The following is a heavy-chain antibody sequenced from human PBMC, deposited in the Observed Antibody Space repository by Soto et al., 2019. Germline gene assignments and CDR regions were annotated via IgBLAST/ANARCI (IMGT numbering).Heavy chain of an antibody. J-gene: IGHJ4*02. D-gene: IGHD6-6*01. CDR1: GGSVSSGGYY. CDR3: AADRSTYHGNPFDY. V-gene: IGHV4-61*08. CDR2: MYYSGST. Sequence: SETLSLTCTVSGGSVSSGGYYWSWIRQPPGKGLEYIGYMYYSGSTNYNPSLKGRVTISVDTSKNQFSLNLSSVTAADTAVYYCAADRSTYHGNPFDYWGRGTLVTVSS.